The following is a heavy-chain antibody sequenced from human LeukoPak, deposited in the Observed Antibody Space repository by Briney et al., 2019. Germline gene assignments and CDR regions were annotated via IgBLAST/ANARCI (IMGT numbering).Heavy chain of an antibody. D-gene: IGHD6-19*01. CDR2: IYYSGST. J-gene: IGHJ5*02. CDR1: GGSFSGYY. V-gene: IGHV4-59*01. Sequence: PSETLSLTCAVYGGSFSGYYWSWIRQPPGKRLEWIGYIYYSGSTNYNPSLKSRVTISVDTSKNQFSLKLSSVTAADTAVYYCARYSSGRFDPWGQGTLVTVSS. CDR3: ARYSSGRFDP.